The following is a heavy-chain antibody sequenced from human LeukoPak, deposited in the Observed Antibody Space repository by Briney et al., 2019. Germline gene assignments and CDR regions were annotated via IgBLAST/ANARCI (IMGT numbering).Heavy chain of an antibody. CDR2: ISYDGSNK. Sequence: SGRSLRLSCAASGFTFSSYGMHWVRQAPGKGLEWVAVISYDGSNKYYADSVKGRFTISRDNSKNTLYLQMNSVRAEDTDVYYCAKGLFFQQLIHGEYIQHSGQG. V-gene: IGHV3-30*18. CDR1: GFTFSSYG. J-gene: IGHJ1*01. CDR3: AKGLFFQQLIHGEYIQH. D-gene: IGHD3-16*01.